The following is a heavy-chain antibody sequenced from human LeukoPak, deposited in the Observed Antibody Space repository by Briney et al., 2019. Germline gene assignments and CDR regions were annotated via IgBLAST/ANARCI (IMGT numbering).Heavy chain of an antibody. CDR3: ARDRIALTNWFDP. D-gene: IGHD2-21*01. CDR2: IDYSGTT. J-gene: IGHJ5*02. CDR1: FGAITSDSHY. Sequence: PSETLSLTCLVSFGAITSDSHYWGWIRQTPGTGLEWIGSIDYSGTTYYNPSLKSRVTMSVDTSKNQFSLGLSSVTAADTAVYYCARDRIALTNWFDPWGQGTLVTVSS. V-gene: IGHV4-39*07.